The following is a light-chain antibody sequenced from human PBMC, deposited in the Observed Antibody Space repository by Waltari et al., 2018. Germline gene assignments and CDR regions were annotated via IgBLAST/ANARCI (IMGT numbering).Light chain of an antibody. CDR2: LDS. CDR1: DLGDQT. CDR3: QAWDTITVV. V-gene: IGLV3-1*01. J-gene: IGLJ2*01. Sequence: SFDLTQPPSVSVSPGQKFSIACSSGYDLGDQTVCWYQQRPGQSPILVMFLDSVRPSGIPGRFSGSKSGNTATLTISETQPVDEAEYYCQAWDTITVVFGGGTKVTVL.